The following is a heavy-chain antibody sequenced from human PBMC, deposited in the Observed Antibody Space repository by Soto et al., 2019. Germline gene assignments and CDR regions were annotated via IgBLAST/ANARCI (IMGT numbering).Heavy chain of an antibody. CDR2: IDNAGTDS. J-gene: IGHJ6*04. D-gene: IGHD3-10*01. CDR3: ARGWFGPDV. CDR1: GFTFSGRS. V-gene: IGHV3-74*01. Sequence: EVRLVESGGGLVQPGGSLRLSCAASGFTFSGRSMHWVRQAPGKGLVWVSGIDNAGTDSTYADSVKGRFTSSRDNAKNTRYLQMNSLRVEDTAVYYCARGWFGPDVWGKGTTVTVSS.